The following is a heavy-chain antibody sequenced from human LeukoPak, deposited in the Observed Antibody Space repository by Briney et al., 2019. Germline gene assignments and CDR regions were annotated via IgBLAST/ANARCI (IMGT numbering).Heavy chain of an antibody. J-gene: IGHJ4*02. CDR1: GYTFSSYA. Sequence: SVKVSCKASGYTFSSYAISWVRQAPGQGLEWMGRIIPIFGTANYAQKFQGRVTITTDESTSTAYMELSSLRSEDTAVYYCARESGNDYDFWSGYYLSFDYWGQGTLVTVSS. CDR3: ARESGNDYDFWSGYYLSFDY. CDR2: IIPIFGTA. D-gene: IGHD3-3*01. V-gene: IGHV1-69*05.